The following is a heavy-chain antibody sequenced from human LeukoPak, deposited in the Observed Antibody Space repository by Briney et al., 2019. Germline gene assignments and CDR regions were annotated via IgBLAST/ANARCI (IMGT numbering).Heavy chain of an antibody. CDR1: GFRFSSYV. CDR3: ARVDSGNYDY. V-gene: IGHV3-23*01. J-gene: IGHJ4*02. D-gene: IGHD1-26*01. CDR2: IDGSDGDS. Sequence: GGSLRLSCAASGFRFSSYVMSWVRQAPGKGLEYVSSIDGSDGDSYYADSVKGRFTISRDNSKNTLFLQMNSLRVEDTAVYYCARVDSGNYDYWGQGTLLTVPS.